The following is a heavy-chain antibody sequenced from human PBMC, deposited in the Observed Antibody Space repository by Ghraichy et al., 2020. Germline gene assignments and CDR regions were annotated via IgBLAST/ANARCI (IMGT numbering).Heavy chain of an antibody. CDR1: GFTVSNNF. D-gene: IGHD3-16*01. CDR2: IYSGGNS. CDR3: AWLPRF. Sequence: GESLNISCAASGFTVSNNFMTWVRQAPGKGLEWVSLIYSGGNSYYADSVKGRSTISRDSSKNTLYLQINSLRAEDTAVYYCAWLPRFWGQGTQVTVSS. J-gene: IGHJ4*02. V-gene: IGHV3-53*01.